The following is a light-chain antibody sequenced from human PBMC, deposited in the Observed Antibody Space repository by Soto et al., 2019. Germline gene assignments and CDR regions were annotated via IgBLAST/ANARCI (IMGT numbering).Light chain of an antibody. Sequence: DFQMTQSPSTLSASVGDRVTITCRASQNIRSRLAWFQQKPGKAPKLLIYDASSLESGVPQRFSGSGSGTEFTLTISSLQPDDFATYYCQQTRSYPSTFGGGTKVDIK. CDR1: QNIRSR. CDR3: QQTRSYPST. V-gene: IGKV1-5*01. CDR2: DAS. J-gene: IGKJ4*01.